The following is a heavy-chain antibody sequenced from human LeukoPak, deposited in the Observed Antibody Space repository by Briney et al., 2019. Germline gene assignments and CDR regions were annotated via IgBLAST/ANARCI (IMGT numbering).Heavy chain of an antibody. CDR2: ISGSGGST. J-gene: IGHJ6*02. CDR3: AREYYYGSGSYPAPYGMDV. V-gene: IGHV3-23*01. CDR1: GFTFSSYA. Sequence: GGSLRLSCAASGFTFSSYAMSWVRQAPGKGLEWVSAISGSGGSTYYADSVKGRFTISRDNSKNTLYLQMNSLRAEDTAVYYCAREYYYGSGSYPAPYGMDVWGQGTTVTVSS. D-gene: IGHD3-10*01.